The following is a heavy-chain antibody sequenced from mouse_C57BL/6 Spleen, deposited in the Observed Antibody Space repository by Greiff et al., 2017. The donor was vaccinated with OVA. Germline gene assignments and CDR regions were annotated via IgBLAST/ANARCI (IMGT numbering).Heavy chain of an antibody. V-gene: IGHV8-12*01. D-gene: IGHD2-4*01. Sequence: ESGPGILQSSQTLSLTCSFSGFSLSTSGMGVSWIRQPSGKGLEWLAHIYWDDDKRYNPSLKNRLTISKDTSRNQVFLKSTSVDTADTATYYCSRKVDYGAWFAYWGQGTLVTVSA. CDR1: GFSLSTSGMG. CDR2: IYWDDDK. CDR3: SRKVDYGAWFAY. J-gene: IGHJ3*01.